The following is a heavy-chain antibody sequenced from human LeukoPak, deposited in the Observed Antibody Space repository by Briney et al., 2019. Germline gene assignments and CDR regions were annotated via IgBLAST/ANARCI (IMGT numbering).Heavy chain of an antibody. V-gene: IGHV3-30*04. CDR1: GFTFSSYA. Sequence: GSLRLSCAASGFTFSSYAMHWVRQAPGKGLEWVAVISYDGSNKYYADSVKGRFTISRDNSKNTLYLQMNSLRAEDTAVYYCARGEGGKVQPFDYWGQGTLVTVSS. CDR2: ISYDGSNK. CDR3: ARGEGGKVQPFDY. D-gene: IGHD1-1*01. J-gene: IGHJ4*02.